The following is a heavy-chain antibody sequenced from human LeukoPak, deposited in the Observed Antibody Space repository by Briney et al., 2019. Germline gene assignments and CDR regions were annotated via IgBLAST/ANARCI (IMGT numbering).Heavy chain of an antibody. D-gene: IGHD2-8*01. CDR1: GFTFSSYS. V-gene: IGHV4-4*02. Sequence: GSLRLSCAASGFTFSSYSMNWVRQAPGKGLEWIGEIYHSGSTNYNPSLKSRVTISVDTSKNQFSLNLSSVTAADTAMYYCARAVLATKSEHWFDSWGQGTLVTVSS. CDR2: IYHSGST. J-gene: IGHJ5*01. CDR3: ARAVLATKSEHWFDS.